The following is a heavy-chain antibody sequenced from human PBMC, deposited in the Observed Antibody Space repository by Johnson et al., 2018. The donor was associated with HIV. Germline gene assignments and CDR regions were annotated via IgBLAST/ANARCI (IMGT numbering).Heavy chain of an antibody. V-gene: IGHV3-30*04. CDR2: ISYDGSNK. CDR3: CYGSGTYDGPAFDI. J-gene: IGHJ3*02. CDR1: GLTFSSYA. Sequence: QMQLVESGGGVVQPGRSLRLSCAASGLTFSSYAMHWVRQAPGKGLEWVAVISYDGSNKYYADSVKGRFTISRDNAKNSLDLQMNSLRAEDTAVYYCCYGSGTYDGPAFDIWGQGTVVIVSS. D-gene: IGHD3-10*01.